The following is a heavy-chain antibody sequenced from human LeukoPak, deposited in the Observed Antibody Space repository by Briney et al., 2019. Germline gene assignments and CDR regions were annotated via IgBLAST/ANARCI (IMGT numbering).Heavy chain of an antibody. Sequence: SETLSLTCTVSGGSIISYYWSWIRQPPGKGLEWIGYIYYSGSTNYNPSLKSRVTISVDTSKNQFSLKLSSVTAADTAVYYCAREGIGYCSGGSCSRGPYYYYYMDVWGKGTTVTVSS. CDR1: GGSIISYY. CDR3: AREGIGYCSGGSCSRGPYYYYYMDV. V-gene: IGHV4-59*01. CDR2: IYYSGST. D-gene: IGHD2-15*01. J-gene: IGHJ6*03.